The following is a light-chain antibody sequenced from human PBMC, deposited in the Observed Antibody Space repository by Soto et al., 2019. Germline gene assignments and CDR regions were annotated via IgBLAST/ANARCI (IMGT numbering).Light chain of an antibody. CDR3: SSYTSDSTLV. J-gene: IGLJ3*02. CDR1: STDVGGYNY. Sequence: QSALTQPASVSGSPGQSIAISCTGTSTDVGGYNYVSWYQQHPGKAPKLMIYEVSNRPSGVSNRFSGAKSGNTASLTISGLQAEDEADYYCSSYTSDSTLVFGGGTSSPS. CDR2: EVS. V-gene: IGLV2-14*01.